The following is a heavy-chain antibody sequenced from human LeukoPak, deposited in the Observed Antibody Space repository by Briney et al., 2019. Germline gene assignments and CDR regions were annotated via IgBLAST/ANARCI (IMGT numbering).Heavy chain of an antibody. Sequence: PSQTLSLTCAVSGGSISSGGYSWSWIRQPPGKGLEWIGYIYHSGSTYYNPSLKSRVTISVDRSKNQFSLKLSSVTAADTAVYYCARGMNDYGDYPNLDYWGQGTLVTVSS. CDR2: IYHSGST. CDR1: GGSISSGGYS. CDR3: ARGMNDYGDYPNLDY. J-gene: IGHJ4*02. V-gene: IGHV4-30-2*01. D-gene: IGHD4-17*01.